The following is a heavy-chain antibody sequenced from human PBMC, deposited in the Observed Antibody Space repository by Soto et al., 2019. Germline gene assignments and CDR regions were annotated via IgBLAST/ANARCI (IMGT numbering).Heavy chain of an antibody. CDR1: GGTFSSYT. D-gene: IGHD3-9*01. Sequence: QVQLVQSGAEVKKPGSSVKVSCKASGGTFSSYTISWVRQAPGQGLEWMGRIIPILGIANYAQKFQGRVTNTAGKSTSRAYMGLSSLRSEDTAVYSCARELGIDWLAHNDAFDIWSQGGMVAVSS. CDR3: ARELGIDWLAHNDAFDI. CDR2: IIPILGIA. V-gene: IGHV1-69*02. J-gene: IGHJ3*02.